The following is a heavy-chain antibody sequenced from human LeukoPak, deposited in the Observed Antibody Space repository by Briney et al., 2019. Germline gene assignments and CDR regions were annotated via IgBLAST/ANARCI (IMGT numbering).Heavy chain of an antibody. J-gene: IGHJ4*02. Sequence: SETLSLTCTVSGFSISSYYWGWIRQPPGKGLEGVGYIYYSGSTNYNLSLKSRVTISVDTSKNQLSLKLSSVTAADTAVYYCARCYSSGWYYFDYWGQGTLVTVSS. CDR2: IYYSGST. CDR1: GFSISSYY. CDR3: ARCYSSGWYYFDY. D-gene: IGHD6-19*01. V-gene: IGHV4-59*08.